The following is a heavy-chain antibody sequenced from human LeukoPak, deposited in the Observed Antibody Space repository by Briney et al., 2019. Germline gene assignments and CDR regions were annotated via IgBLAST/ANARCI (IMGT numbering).Heavy chain of an antibody. CDR3: ARDRPPNCGGGTAPYFDS. J-gene: IGHJ4*01. V-gene: IGHV4-34*09. Sequence: SETPSLTCAVYGGSFSGYYWSWIRQPPGKGLEWIGYIYYSGSTYYNPSLKSRVTISVDTSKNQFSLKLSSVTAADTAVYYCARDRPPNCGGGTAPYFDSWAKEPLSPAP. D-gene: IGHD2-15*01. CDR1: GGSFSGYY. CDR2: IYYSGST.